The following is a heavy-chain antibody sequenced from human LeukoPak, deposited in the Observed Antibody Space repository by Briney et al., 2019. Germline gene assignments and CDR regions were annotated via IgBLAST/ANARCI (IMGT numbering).Heavy chain of an antibody. Sequence: ASVKVSCKASGYTFTGYYIHWARQAPGQGLEWMGWINPNSGGTNYAQKFQGRVTITRDTSASTAYMELSSLRSEDTAVYYCARVRPFHCSSTSCYLRESYYYGMDVWGQGTTVTVSS. CDR1: GYTFTGYY. J-gene: IGHJ6*02. CDR3: ARVRPFHCSSTSCYLRESYYYGMDV. CDR2: INPNSGGT. V-gene: IGHV1-2*02. D-gene: IGHD2-2*01.